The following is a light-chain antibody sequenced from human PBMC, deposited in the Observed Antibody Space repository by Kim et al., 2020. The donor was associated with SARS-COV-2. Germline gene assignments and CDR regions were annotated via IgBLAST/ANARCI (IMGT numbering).Light chain of an antibody. V-gene: IGKV3-11*01. J-gene: IGKJ2*01. Sequence: PGESATRSCRASQSIGSSLAWYQHKPGQGPRLLIYDAFNRATGIPDRFSGSGSGTDFTLTISSLEPEDFAIYYCQQRSNWYTFGQGTKLEI. CDR1: QSIGSS. CDR2: DAF. CDR3: QQRSNWYT.